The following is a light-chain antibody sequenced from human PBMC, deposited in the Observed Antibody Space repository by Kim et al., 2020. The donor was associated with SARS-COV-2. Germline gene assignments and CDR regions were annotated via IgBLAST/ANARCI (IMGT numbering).Light chain of an antibody. J-gene: IGKJ1*01. CDR1: QDIRSN. CDR3: QQYNDWPPWT. Sequence: VSPGERATLSCRASQDIRSNLAWYQQKPGQPPRLLFYDAATRATGIPARFSGSGSGTEFSLTIDSLQSEDSAVYFCQQYNDWPPWTFGQGTKLEI. CDR2: DAA. V-gene: IGKV3D-15*01.